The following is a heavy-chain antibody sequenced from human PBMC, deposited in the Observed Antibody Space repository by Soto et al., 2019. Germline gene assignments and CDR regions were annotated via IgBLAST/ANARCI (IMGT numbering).Heavy chain of an antibody. D-gene: IGHD1-1*01. Sequence: GTLSLTCTVSGGSITSYYWSWIRQPPGKGLEWIGYIHYNGKTNQNPSLKSRVTMTLDTSTGVASLTLRSLRSDDTAIYYCVRDLKYLRVTGNWFDSWGQGTLVTVSS. CDR1: GGSITSYY. V-gene: IGHV4-59*01. J-gene: IGHJ5*01. CDR2: IHYNGKT. CDR3: VRDLKYLRVTGNWFDS.